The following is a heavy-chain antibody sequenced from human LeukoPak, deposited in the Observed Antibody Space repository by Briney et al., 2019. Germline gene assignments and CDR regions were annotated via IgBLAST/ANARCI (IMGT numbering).Heavy chain of an antibody. CDR2: ISYDGSNK. Sequence: GESLRLSCAASGFTFSSYAMHWVRQAPGKGLEWVAVISYDGSNKYYADSVKGRFTISRDNSKNTLYLQMNSLRAEDTAVYYCARGGGRGYDILTGYYHVWGQGTLVTVSS. CDR1: GFTFSSYA. CDR3: ARGGGRGYDILTGYYHV. D-gene: IGHD3-9*01. V-gene: IGHV3-30-3*01. J-gene: IGHJ4*02.